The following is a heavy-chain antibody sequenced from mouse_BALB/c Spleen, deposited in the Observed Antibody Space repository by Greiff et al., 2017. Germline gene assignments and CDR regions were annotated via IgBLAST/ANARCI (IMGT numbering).Heavy chain of an antibody. CDR2: IRSKSNNYAT. Sequence: DVHLVESGGGLVQPKGSLKLSCAASGFTFNTYAMNWVRQAPGKGLEWVARIRSKSNNYATYYADSVKDRFTISRDDSQSMLYLQMNNLKTEDTAMYYCVRQGDYGHWYFDVWGAGTTVTVSS. CDR3: VRQGDYGHWYFDV. V-gene: IGHV10-1*02. CDR1: GFTFNTYA. J-gene: IGHJ1*01. D-gene: IGHD1-2*01.